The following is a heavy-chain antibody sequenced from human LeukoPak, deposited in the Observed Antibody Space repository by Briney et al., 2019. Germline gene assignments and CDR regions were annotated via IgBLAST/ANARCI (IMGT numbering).Heavy chain of an antibody. D-gene: IGHD1-26*01. J-gene: IGHJ4*02. CDR1: GFTFSSYS. Sequence: PGGSLRLSCAASGFTFSSYSMNWVRQAPGKGLEWVSCISSDGSSTSYADSVKGRSTISRDNAKNTLHLQMNTLREEDTAVYYCARGGPYSASDYWGQGTLVTVSS. V-gene: IGHV3-74*01. CDR3: ARGGPYSASDY. CDR2: ISSDGSST.